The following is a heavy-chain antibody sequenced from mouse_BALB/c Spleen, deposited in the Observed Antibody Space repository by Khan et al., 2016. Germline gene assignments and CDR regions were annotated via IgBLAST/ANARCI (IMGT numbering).Heavy chain of an antibody. CDR1: GYSITSGYY. Sequence: EVQLQESGPGLVKPSQSLSLTCSVAGYSITSGYYWNWIRQFPGNKLEWMGYISYDGSNNYNPSLKNRISITRDTSKNQFFLKLNSVTTEDTATSYCASYGNYEGFAYWGQGTLVTVSA. J-gene: IGHJ3*01. CDR2: ISYDGSN. CDR3: ASYGNYEGFAY. D-gene: IGHD2-1*01. V-gene: IGHV3-6*02.